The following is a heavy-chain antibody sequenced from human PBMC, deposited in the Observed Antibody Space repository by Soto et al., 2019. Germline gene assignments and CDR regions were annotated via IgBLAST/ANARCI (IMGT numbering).Heavy chain of an antibody. Sequence: PSETLSLTCTVSGGSISSSSYYWGWIRQPPGKGLEWIGSIYYSGSTYYNPSLKSRVTISVDTSKNQFSLKLSSVTAADTAVDYCARLGCLDGGSCYSYYYYGMDVWGQGTTVTVSS. CDR3: ARLGCLDGGSCYSYYYYGMDV. CDR1: GGSISSSSYY. D-gene: IGHD2-15*01. J-gene: IGHJ6*02. V-gene: IGHV4-39*01. CDR2: IYYSGST.